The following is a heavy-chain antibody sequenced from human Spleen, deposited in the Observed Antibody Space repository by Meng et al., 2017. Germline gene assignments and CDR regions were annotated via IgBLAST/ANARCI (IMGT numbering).Heavy chain of an antibody. V-gene: IGHV4-4*07. J-gene: IGHJ4*02. Sequence: QAQLQESGPGLVKPSETLSLTCSISGGFINCDYWSWIRQPAGKGLEWVGRIHSSGRTNFNPYLKSRVTMSVDTLKNQVSLKLTSVTAADTAMYFCVRDVVLNIWGQGTLVTVPS. CDR1: GGFINCDY. CDR2: IHSSGRT. CDR3: VRDVVLNI.